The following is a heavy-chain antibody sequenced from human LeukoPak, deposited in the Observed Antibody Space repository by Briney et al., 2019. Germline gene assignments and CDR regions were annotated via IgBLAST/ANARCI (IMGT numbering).Heavy chain of an antibody. CDR1: GFTFRNYA. J-gene: IGHJ5*02. V-gene: IGHV3-23*01. D-gene: IGHD6-19*01. CDR3: AKAGSGWYGDSPSES. Sequence: PGVSLRLSCAASGFTFRNYAMSWVRQAPGKGLEWVSGITGSAHITYHAGSVKGRFTISRDNSNNTLYLQMNSLRAEGTAVYYCAKAGSGWYGDSPSESWGQGILVTASS. CDR2: ITGSAHIT.